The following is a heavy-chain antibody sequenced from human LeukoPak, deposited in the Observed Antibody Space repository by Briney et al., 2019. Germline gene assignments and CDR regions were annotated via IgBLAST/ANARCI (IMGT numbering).Heavy chain of an antibody. D-gene: IGHD3-22*01. CDR2: ISSSGSTI. Sequence: PGGSLRLSCAASGFTFSSYEMNWVRQAPGKGLEWVSYISSSGSTIYYADSVKGRFTISRDNAKNSLYLQMNSLRAEDTAVYYCAKDHYYDSSGYPAGFDYWGQGTLVTVSS. V-gene: IGHV3-48*03. CDR1: GFTFSSYE. J-gene: IGHJ4*02. CDR3: AKDHYYDSSGYPAGFDY.